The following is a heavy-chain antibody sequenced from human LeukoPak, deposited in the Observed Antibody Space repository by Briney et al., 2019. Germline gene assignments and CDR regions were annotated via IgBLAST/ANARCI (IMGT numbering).Heavy chain of an antibody. Sequence: PGGSLRLSCAASGFTFSGSWMTWVRQTPGGGLEWVAHINPDGSVRDYVDSVKGRLTISRDNAANSLSLQMNSLRVEDTAVYYCGRGHYGLDVWGRGTTVTISS. CDR2: INPDGSVR. J-gene: IGHJ6*02. CDR1: GFTFSGSW. V-gene: IGHV3-7*01. CDR3: GRGHYGLDV.